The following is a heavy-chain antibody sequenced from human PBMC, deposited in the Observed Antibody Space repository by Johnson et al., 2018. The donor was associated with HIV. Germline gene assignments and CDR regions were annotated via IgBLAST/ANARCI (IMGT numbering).Heavy chain of an antibody. V-gene: IGHV3-66*01. J-gene: IGHJ3*02. Sequence: VQLVESGGGLLQPGGSLRLSCAASGFTVSSNYMNWVRQAPGKGLEWVSVIYSGGSTYYAASVECRFTISRHNSKNTLYLQMNSLRAEDTAVYYCVREPRPPNAFDIWGQGTMVTVSS. CDR1: GFTVSSNY. CDR3: VREPRPPNAFDI. CDR2: IYSGGST.